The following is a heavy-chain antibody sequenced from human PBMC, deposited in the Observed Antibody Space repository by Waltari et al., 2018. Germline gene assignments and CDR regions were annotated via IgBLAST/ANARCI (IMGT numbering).Heavy chain of an antibody. D-gene: IGHD4-17*01. V-gene: IGHV3-21*06. J-gene: IGHJ4*02. CDR1: GFTFTSYS. Sequence: EVQLVESGVGLVKPGGSLSLSCAASGFTFTSYSMNWVRQAPGKGLEWVSSITSSSSYTYYTDSVKGRFTISRDNAKNLLYLQMNSLSAEDTAVYYCARDGDYDYWGQGTLVTVSS. CDR3: ARDGDYDY. CDR2: ITSSSSYT.